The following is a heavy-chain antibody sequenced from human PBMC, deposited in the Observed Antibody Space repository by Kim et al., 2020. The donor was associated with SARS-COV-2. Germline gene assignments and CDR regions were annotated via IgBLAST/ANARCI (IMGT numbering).Heavy chain of an antibody. J-gene: IGHJ4*02. CDR1: GYAFTTYT. Sequence: ASVKVSCKASGYAFTTYTMHWVRQAPGQGLEWMGWIITGNGNTKYSQKFQGRVTTTRDTSASTAYMELSSLGFEDTAVYYCARDGDYGDYVKFDYWGQGTLVTVSS. V-gene: IGHV1-3*04. CDR2: IITGNGNT. CDR3: ARDGDYGDYVKFDY. D-gene: IGHD4-17*01.